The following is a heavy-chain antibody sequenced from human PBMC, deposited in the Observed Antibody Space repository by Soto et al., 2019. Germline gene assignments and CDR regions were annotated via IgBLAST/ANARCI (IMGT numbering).Heavy chain of an antibody. J-gene: IGHJ6*02. V-gene: IGHV3-23*01. D-gene: IGHD3-10*01. Sequence: GESLKISCAASGFTFSSYAMSWVRQAPGKGLEWVSAISGSGGSTYYADSVKGRFTISRDNSKNTLYLQMNSLRAEDTAVYYCAKNPILLGFSYYYYGMDVWGQGTTVTVSS. CDR3: AKNPILLGFSYYYYGMDV. CDR2: ISGSGGST. CDR1: GFTFSSYA.